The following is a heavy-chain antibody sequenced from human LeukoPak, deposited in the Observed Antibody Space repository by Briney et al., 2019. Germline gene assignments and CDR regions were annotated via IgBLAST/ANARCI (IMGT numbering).Heavy chain of an antibody. CDR3: ASRGGYSSSSLPLDWYFDL. V-gene: IGHV1-69*13. Sequence: ASVKVSCKASGGTFSSYAISWVRQAPGQGLEWMGGIIPIFGTANYAQKFQGRVTITADESTSTAYMELSSLRSEDTAVYYCASRGGYSSSSLPLDWYFDLWGRGTLVTVSS. CDR2: IIPIFGTA. D-gene: IGHD6-6*01. J-gene: IGHJ2*01. CDR1: GGTFSSYA.